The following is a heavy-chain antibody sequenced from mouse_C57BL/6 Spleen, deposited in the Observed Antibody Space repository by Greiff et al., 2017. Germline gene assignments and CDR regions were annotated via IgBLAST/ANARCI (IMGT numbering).Heavy chain of an antibody. CDR3: AREWRLRDAMDY. Sequence: QVQLQQPGAELVKPGASVKLSCKASGYTFTSYWMHWVKQRPGQGLEWIGMIHPNSGSTNYNEKFKSKATLTVDKSSSTAYMQLSSLTSEDSAVYYCAREWRLRDAMDYWGQGTSVTVSS. CDR2: IHPNSGST. D-gene: IGHD2-2*01. J-gene: IGHJ4*01. V-gene: IGHV1-64*01. CDR1: GYTFTSYW.